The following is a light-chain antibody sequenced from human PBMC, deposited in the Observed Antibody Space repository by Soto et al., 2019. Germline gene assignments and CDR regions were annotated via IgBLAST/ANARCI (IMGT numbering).Light chain of an antibody. CDR1: QFVSSTY. CDR3: QQYGISPFT. V-gene: IGKV3-20*01. J-gene: IGKJ4*01. Sequence: EVVLTQSPGTLSLSPGARATLSCRASQFVSSTYLAWYQQRPGQAPRLLIYDASSRATGIPDRFSGGGSETDFTLTISRLESEDSAVYYCQQYGISPFTFGGGTKVEI. CDR2: DAS.